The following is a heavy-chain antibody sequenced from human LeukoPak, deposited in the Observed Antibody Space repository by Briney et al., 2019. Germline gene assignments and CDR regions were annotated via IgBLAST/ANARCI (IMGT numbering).Heavy chain of an antibody. CDR2: MNPNSGNT. CDR3: ARGRGDYFDY. D-gene: IGHD3-10*01. CDR1: GYTFTSYY. J-gene: IGHJ4*02. Sequence: ASVKVSCKASGYTFTSYYMHWVRQATGQGLEWMGWMNPNSGNTGYAQKFQGRVTITRNTSISTAYMELSSLRSEDTAVYYCARGRGDYFDYWGQGTLVTVSS. V-gene: IGHV1-8*03.